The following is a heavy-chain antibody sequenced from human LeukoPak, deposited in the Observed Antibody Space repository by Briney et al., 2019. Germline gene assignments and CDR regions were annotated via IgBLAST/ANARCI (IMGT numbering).Heavy chain of an antibody. Sequence: GGSLKLSCAASGFTFSDSALHWVRQASGKGLEWLGRIRSRANSYATAYVESVKGRFTVSREDSQNTAYLRMDSLKTADSAVYYCSFLPEGRARGLEYWGQGTLVTVSS. V-gene: IGHV3-73*01. CDR3: SFLPEGRARGLEY. CDR1: GFTFSDSA. J-gene: IGHJ4*02. CDR2: IRSRANSYAT. D-gene: IGHD3-10*01.